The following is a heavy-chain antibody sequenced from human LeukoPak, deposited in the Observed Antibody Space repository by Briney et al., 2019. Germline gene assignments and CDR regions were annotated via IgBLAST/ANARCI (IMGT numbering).Heavy chain of an antibody. D-gene: IGHD5-12*01. CDR3: ASGVGYGADY. CDR1: GGSISSSSYY. V-gene: IGHV4-39*07. J-gene: IGHJ4*02. CDR2: IYYSGST. Sequence: DPSETLSLTCTVSGGSISSSSYYWGWIRQPPGKGLEWIGSIYYSGSTYYNPSLKSRVTISVDTSKSQFSLKLSSVTAADTAVYYCASGVGYGADYWGQGTLVTVSS.